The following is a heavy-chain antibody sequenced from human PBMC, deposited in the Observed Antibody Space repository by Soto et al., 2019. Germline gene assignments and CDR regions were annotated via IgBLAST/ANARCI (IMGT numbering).Heavy chain of an antibody. CDR2: IYSGGST. V-gene: IGHV3-53*04. D-gene: IGHD6-13*01. CDR1: GFTVSSNY. Sequence: GGSLRLSCAASGFTVSSNYMSWVRQAPGKGLEWVSVIYSGGSTNYSDSVKSRFTISRHNSKNKLYLQMNSLRAADTAVVYCWGGGSSSSWPCYFDYWGQGTLVTVSS. J-gene: IGHJ4*02. CDR3: WGGGSSSSWPCYFDY.